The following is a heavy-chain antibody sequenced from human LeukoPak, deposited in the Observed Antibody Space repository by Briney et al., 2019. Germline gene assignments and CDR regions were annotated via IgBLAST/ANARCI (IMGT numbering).Heavy chain of an antibody. D-gene: IGHD2-2*01. CDR3: AKDIVVVPAPHDAFDI. V-gene: IGHV3-30*02. CDR1: GFTFSSYG. J-gene: IGHJ3*02. CDR2: IRYDGSNK. Sequence: PGGSLRLSCAASGFTFSSYGMHWVRRAPGKGLEWVAFIRYDGSNKYYADSVKGRFTISRDNSKNTLYLQMNSLRAEDTAVYYSAKDIVVVPAPHDAFDIWGQGTMVTVSS.